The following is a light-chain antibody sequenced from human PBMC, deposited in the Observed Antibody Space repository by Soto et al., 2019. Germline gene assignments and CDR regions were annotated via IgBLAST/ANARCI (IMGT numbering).Light chain of an antibody. CDR3: QQRSNWPPKLT. CDR1: QSVSNY. CDR2: DAS. J-gene: IGKJ4*01. Sequence: EIVLTQSPATLSLSPGERATLSCRASQSVSNYLAWYQQKPGQAPRLLMYDASNRAAGIPARFSGSGSGTDFTLTISSLEPEDCAVYYGQQRSNWPPKLTFGGGNKVEIQ. V-gene: IGKV3-11*01.